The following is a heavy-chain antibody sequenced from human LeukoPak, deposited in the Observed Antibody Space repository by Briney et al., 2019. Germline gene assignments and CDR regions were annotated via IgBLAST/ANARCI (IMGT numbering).Heavy chain of an antibody. J-gene: IGHJ4*02. D-gene: IGHD5-18*01. CDR2: INEDGTSA. V-gene: IGHV3-74*01. CDR3: ARVPTNSYGFGQ. CDR1: GFGISVYW. Sequence: GGSLRLSCAASGFGISVYWMHWVRQAPGKGLVWVAHINEDGTSASHADSVKGRFTISRDNAKNTLYLQMNSLTVEDTAVYYCARVPTNSYGFGQWGQGSLVTVSS.